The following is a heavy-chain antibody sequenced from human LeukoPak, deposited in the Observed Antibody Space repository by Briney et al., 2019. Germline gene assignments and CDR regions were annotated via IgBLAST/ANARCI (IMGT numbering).Heavy chain of an antibody. CDR3: AKSNTESQTTVGN. Sequence: GGSLRLSYAASGFTFNTYGMHWVRQAPGKGLEWIAVVWSDGSNRFYADSVEGRFTISRDNSKNTLYLQMNSLRAEDTAVYYCAKSNTESQTTVGNWGQGTLVSVSS. V-gene: IGHV3-33*06. CDR1: GFTFNTYG. CDR2: VWSDGSNR. J-gene: IGHJ4*02. D-gene: IGHD1-14*01.